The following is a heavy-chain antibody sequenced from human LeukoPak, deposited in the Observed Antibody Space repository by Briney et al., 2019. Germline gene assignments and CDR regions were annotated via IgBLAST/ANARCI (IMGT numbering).Heavy chain of an antibody. CDR3: ARDLQGCPGGDAFDI. D-gene: IGHD3-10*01. CDR1: GGSISSYY. Sequence: PSETLSLTCTVSGGSISSYYWSWTRQPPGKGLEWIGYIHYSGTTNYTPSLKSRVTISVDTSKNQFSLRLSSVTAADTPVYYCARDLQGCPGGDAFDIWGQGTMVTVSS. CDR2: IHYSGTT. J-gene: IGHJ3*02. V-gene: IGHV4-59*12.